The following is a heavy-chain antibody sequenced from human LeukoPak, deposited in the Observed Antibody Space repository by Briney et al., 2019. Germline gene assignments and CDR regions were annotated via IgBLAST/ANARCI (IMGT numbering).Heavy chain of an antibody. D-gene: IGHD3-9*01. J-gene: IGHJ4*02. CDR3: TRGGRLRYFDWLCY. CDR2: ISRSGSTK. CDR1: GFTFSDYN. V-gene: IGHV3-11*01. Sequence: GGSLRLSCAASGFTFSDYNMRWIRQAPGKGLEWVSSISRSGSTKYYADSVKGRFTISRDNAKNSLFLQMNSLRAEDTAVYYCTRGGRLRYFDWLCYWGQGTLVTVSS.